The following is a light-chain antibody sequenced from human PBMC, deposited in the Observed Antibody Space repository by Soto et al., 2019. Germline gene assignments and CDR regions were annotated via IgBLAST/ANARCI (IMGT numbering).Light chain of an antibody. CDR3: QQYGGSPRT. V-gene: IGKV3-20*01. J-gene: IGKJ1*01. CDR1: QSFSSTY. CDR2: GAS. Sequence: EIVLTQSPGTLSLSPGERATLSCRASQSFSSTYLAWYQQRPGQAPRLLIYGASNRATGIPDGFSGSASGTEFTLTVSRLEPEDFAVYYCQQYGGSPRTFGQGTKVEIK.